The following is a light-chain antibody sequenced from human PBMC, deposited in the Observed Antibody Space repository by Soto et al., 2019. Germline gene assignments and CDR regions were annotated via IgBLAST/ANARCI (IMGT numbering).Light chain of an antibody. V-gene: IGKV3-11*01. Sequence: EIVLTQSPATLSLSPGERATLSCRASQSVSSYLAWYQQKPGQAPRLLLYDASNRATGIPARFSGSGSGTDFTLTISSLEPEDFAVYYCHQHSSCPFTFGPGTKVDIK. CDR1: QSVSSY. CDR2: DAS. J-gene: IGKJ3*01. CDR3: HQHSSCPFT.